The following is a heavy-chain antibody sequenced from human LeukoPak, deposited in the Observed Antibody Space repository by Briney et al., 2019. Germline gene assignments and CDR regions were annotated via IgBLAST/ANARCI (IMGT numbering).Heavy chain of an antibody. CDR2: MSYSGST. CDR1: GDSISSSNYY. CDR3: ARTYPDCDY. V-gene: IGHV4-39*07. J-gene: IGHJ4*02. D-gene: IGHD2-21*02. Sequence: PSETLSLTCSVSGDSISSSNYYWGWIRQPPGKGLEWIGSMSYSGSTYYNPSLKSRVTISVDTSKNHFSLKMSSVTAADTAVYYCARTYPDCDYWGQGTLVTVSS.